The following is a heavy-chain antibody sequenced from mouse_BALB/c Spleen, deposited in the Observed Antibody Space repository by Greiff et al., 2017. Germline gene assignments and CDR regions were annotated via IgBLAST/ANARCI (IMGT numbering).Heavy chain of an antibody. Sequence: QVQLQQPGAELVKPGDSVKMSCKASGYTFTSYNMHWVKQTPGQGLEWIGAIYPGNGDTSYNQKFKGKATLTADKSSSTAYMQLSSLTSDDSAVYYCARGDGDSHYYAMDYWGQGTSVTVSS. J-gene: IGHJ4*01. V-gene: IGHV1-12*01. D-gene: IGHD2-13*01. CDR2: IYPGNGDT. CDR3: ARGDGDSHYYAMDY. CDR1: GYTFTSYN.